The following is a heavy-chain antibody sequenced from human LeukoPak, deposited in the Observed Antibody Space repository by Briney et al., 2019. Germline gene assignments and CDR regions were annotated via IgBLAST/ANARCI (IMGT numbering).Heavy chain of an antibody. V-gene: IGHV3-23*01. J-gene: IGHJ4*02. D-gene: IGHD5-12*01. CDR3: AKGGYDYVEVAYFDY. Sequence: GGSLRLSCAASGFTFSNYAMNWVRQAPGKGLEWVSTIIGSSGSTFYADSVKGRFTISKDTSKNTLYLHMSSLRADDTAVYYCAKGGYDYVEVAYFDYWGQGTLVTISS. CDR1: GFTFSNYA. CDR2: IIGSSGST.